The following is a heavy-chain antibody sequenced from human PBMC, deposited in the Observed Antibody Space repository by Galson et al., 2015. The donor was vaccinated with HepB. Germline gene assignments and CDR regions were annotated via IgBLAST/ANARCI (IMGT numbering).Heavy chain of an antibody. J-gene: IGHJ4*02. Sequence: SVKVSCKASGYTFTSYYMHWVRQAPGQGLEWMGIINPSGGSTSYAQKFQGRVTMTRDTSTSTVYMELSSLRSEDTAVYYCARPAGSTDNAYYFDYWGQGTLVTVSS. D-gene: IGHD1-26*01. CDR1: GYTFTSYY. CDR2: INPSGGST. CDR3: ARPAGSTDNAYYFDY. V-gene: IGHV1-46*01.